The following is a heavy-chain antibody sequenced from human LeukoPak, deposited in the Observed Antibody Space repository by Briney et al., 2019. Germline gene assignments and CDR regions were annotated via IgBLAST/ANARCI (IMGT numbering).Heavy chain of an antibody. CDR1: GYTFTGYY. V-gene: IGHV1-2*02. CDR2: INPNSGGT. CDR3: ASDIAVAGTRSEYYYYYYGMDV. J-gene: IGHJ6*02. Sequence: ASVTVSCKVSGYTFTGYYMHWVGQAPGQGVEWMGWINPNSGGTNYAQKFQGRVTMTRDTSISTAYMELSRLRSDDTAVYYCASDIAVAGTRSEYYYYYYGMDVWGQGTTVTVSS. D-gene: IGHD6-19*01.